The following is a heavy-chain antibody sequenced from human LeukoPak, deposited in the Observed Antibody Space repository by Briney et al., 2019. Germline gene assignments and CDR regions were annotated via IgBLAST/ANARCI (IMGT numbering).Heavy chain of an antibody. Sequence: PGGSLRLSCAASGFTFSSFEMSWVRQAPGTGLEWISYISSSGSTMYYADSVKGHFTTSRDNVKNSLYLQMNSLRVEDTALYYCAKGHFASSSFFDYWGPGTLVTVSS. V-gene: IGHV3-48*03. CDR3: AKGHFASSSFFDY. D-gene: IGHD6-6*01. CDR1: GFTFSSFE. J-gene: IGHJ4*02. CDR2: ISSSGSTM.